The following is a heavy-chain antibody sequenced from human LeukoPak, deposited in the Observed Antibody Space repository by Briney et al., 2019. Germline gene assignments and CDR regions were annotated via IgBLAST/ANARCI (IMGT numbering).Heavy chain of an antibody. J-gene: IGHJ4*02. CDR3: AKVGYSSGWYLYYFDY. CDR2: ISGSGGST. Sequence: GGSLRLSCAASGFTFSSYAMSWVRQAPGKGLEWVSAISGSGGSTYYADSVKGRFTVSRDNSKNTLYLQMNSLRAEDTAVYYCAKVGYSSGWYLYYFDYWGQGTLVTVSS. D-gene: IGHD6-19*01. V-gene: IGHV3-23*01. CDR1: GFTFSSYA.